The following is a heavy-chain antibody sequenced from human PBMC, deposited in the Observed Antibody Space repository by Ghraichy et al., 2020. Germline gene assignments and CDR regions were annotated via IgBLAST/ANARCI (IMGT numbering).Heavy chain of an antibody. CDR2: INPNSGGT. V-gene: IGHV1-2*02. Sequence: KVSCKASGYTFTGYYMHWVRQAPGQGLEWMGWINPNSGGTNYAQKFQGRVTMTRDTSISTAYMELSRLRSDDTAVYYCARAGEPLDYGMDVWGQGTTVTVSS. J-gene: IGHJ6*02. D-gene: IGHD1-26*01. CDR3: ARAGEPLDYGMDV. CDR1: GYTFTGYY.